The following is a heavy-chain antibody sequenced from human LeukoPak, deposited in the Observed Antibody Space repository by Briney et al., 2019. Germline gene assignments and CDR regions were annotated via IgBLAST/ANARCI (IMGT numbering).Heavy chain of an antibody. CDR3: ARDYRSGAPDYLDS. CDR2: TSTDGNIK. D-gene: IGHD1-14*01. CDR1: GFTLSSYE. J-gene: IGHJ4*02. V-gene: IGHV3-30*03. Sequence: GGSLRLSCAASGFTLSSYEMNWVRQAPGKGLEWVAVTSTDGNIKIYADSVKGRFTISRDNSKNTLYLEMNSLRVDDTAVYYCARDYRSGAPDYLDSWGQGTLVTVSS.